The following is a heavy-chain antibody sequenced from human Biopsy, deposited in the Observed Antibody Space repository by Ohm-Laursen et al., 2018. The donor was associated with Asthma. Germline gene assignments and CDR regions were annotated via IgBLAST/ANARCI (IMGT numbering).Heavy chain of an antibody. J-gene: IGHJ4*02. D-gene: IGHD2-2*01. Sequence: SVKVSCKSLGGTFNTYVIGWVRQAPGQGLEWMGGINSVLGTTTYPQKFQDRVTITADDSTSTVYMELSSLRSEDTAVYYCARKAGSCISRTCYSLDFWGQGTLVAVSS. CDR3: ARKAGSCISRTCYSLDF. CDR2: INSVLGTT. CDR1: GGTFNTYV. V-gene: IGHV1-69*13.